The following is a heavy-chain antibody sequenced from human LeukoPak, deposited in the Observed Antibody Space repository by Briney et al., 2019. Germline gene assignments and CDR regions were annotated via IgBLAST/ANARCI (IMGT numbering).Heavy chain of an antibody. D-gene: IGHD2-15*01. Sequence: PGGSLRLSCAASGFTLSTYSMNWVRQAPGKGLEWVSSISISSTYIYYAGSVKGRFTISRDNAKNSLYLQMNSLRAEDTAVYYCARDPLGYCSGGSCDWFDPWGQGTLVTVSS. CDR2: ISISSTYI. V-gene: IGHV3-21*01. CDR1: GFTLSTYS. J-gene: IGHJ5*02. CDR3: ARDPLGYCSGGSCDWFDP.